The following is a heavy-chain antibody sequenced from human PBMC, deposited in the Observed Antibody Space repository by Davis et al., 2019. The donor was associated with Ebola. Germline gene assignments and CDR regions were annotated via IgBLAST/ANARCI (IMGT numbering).Heavy chain of an antibody. CDR1: GGSISSSSYY. Sequence: SETLSLTCTVSGGSISSSSYYWGWIRQPPGKGLEWIGSIYYSGSTYYNPSLKSRVTISVDTSKNQFSLKLSSVTAADTAVYYCARHLTYYYDSSGYYSGVGFDYWGQGTLVTVSS. D-gene: IGHD3-22*01. CDR3: ARHLTYYYDSSGYYSGVGFDY. V-gene: IGHV4-39*01. J-gene: IGHJ4*02. CDR2: IYYSGST.